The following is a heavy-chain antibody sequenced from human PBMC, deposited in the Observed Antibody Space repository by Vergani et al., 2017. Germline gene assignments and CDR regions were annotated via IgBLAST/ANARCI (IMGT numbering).Heavy chain of an antibody. D-gene: IGHD3-16*01. J-gene: IGHJ4*02. V-gene: IGHV4-34*01. CDR1: GGSFSGYY. CDR3: ARGMGGGFDY. Sequence: QVQLQQWGAGLLKPSEPLSLTCAVYGGSFSGYYWSWIRQPPGKGLEWIGEINHSGSTNYNPSLKSRVTISVDTSKNQFSLKLSSVTAADTAVYYCARGMGGGFDYWGQGTLVTVSS. CDR2: INHSGST.